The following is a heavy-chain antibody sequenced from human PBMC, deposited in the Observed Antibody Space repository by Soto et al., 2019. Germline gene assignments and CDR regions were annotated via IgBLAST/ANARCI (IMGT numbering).Heavy chain of an antibody. CDR2: ISSSRNYI. CDR3: ARGGSPIFGVIISPWFDY. Sequence: PGGSLRLSCAASGFSFSSYSMNWVRQAPGKGLEWVSSISSSRNYIYYADSLKGRFTISRDNAKNSLFLQMNSLRAEDTAVYYCARGGSPIFGVIISPWFDYWGQGILVTVSS. CDR1: GFSFSSYS. D-gene: IGHD3-3*01. V-gene: IGHV3-21*01. J-gene: IGHJ4*02.